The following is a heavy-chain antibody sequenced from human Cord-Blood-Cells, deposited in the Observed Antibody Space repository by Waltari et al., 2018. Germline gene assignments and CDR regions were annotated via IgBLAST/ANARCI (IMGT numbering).Heavy chain of an antibody. J-gene: IGHJ4*02. D-gene: IGHD2-2*01. Sequence: QVQLVQSGAEVKKPGSSVKVSCKASGGTFSCYAISWVRQAPGQGLEWMGGIIPIVGTANYAEKFQGRVTITANESTSTAYMELSSLRSEDTAVYYCARVLYRTSCYDYWGQGTLVTVSS. V-gene: IGHV1-69*01. CDR3: ARVLYRTSCYDY. CDR2: IIPIVGTA. CDR1: GGTFSCYA.